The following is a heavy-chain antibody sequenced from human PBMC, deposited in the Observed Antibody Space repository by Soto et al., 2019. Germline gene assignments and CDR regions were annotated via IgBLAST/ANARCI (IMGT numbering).Heavy chain of an antibody. CDR1: GCSISSSNW. CDR2: IYYSGST. Sequence: ASETLSLTCAVSGCSISSSNWWSWVRQPPGKGLEWIGYIYYSGSTYYNPSLKSRVTISVDTSKNQFSLKLSSVTAADTAVYYCARVPGPWGQGTLVT. D-gene: IGHD2-2*01. V-gene: IGHV4-4*02. J-gene: IGHJ5*02. CDR3: ARVPGP.